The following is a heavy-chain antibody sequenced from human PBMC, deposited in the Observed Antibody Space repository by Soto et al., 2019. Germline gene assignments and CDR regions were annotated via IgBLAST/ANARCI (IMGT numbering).Heavy chain of an antibody. Sequence: SETLSLTCTVSGGSITGYYWSWIRQSAGKGLEWLGRMYSSGGTKYNPSLKSRVSMSLDTSTNHFSLKLTSVTAADTAVYYCAGEPYYDATIFDYWGRGTLVTVSS. V-gene: IGHV4-4*07. J-gene: IGHJ4*02. CDR1: GGSITGYY. D-gene: IGHD3-22*01. CDR2: MYSSGGT. CDR3: AGEPYYDATIFDY.